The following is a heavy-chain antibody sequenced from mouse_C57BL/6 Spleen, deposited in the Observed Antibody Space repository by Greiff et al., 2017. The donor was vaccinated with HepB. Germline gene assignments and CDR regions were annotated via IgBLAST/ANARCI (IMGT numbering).Heavy chain of an antibody. Sequence: QVQLKQSGAELMKPGASVKLSCKATGYTFTGYWIEWVKQRPGHGLEWIGEILPGSGSTNYNEKFKGKATFTADTSSNTAYMQLSSLTTEDSAIYYCAREGVKDYYGSRGYFDYWGQGTTLTVSS. J-gene: IGHJ2*01. D-gene: IGHD1-1*01. V-gene: IGHV1-9*01. CDR3: AREGVKDYYGSRGYFDY. CDR2: ILPGSGST. CDR1: GYTFTGYW.